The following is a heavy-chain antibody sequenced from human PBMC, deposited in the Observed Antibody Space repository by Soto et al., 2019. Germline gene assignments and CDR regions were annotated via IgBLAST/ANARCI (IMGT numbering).Heavy chain of an antibody. CDR1: GETFRRDV. Sequence: SVKVSCKAPGETFRRDVISWVRQAPGQGLEWLGGITPMSGTTDYAQKFQGRVTISADKSTGTAYFELSSLTSDDTGVYYCARGVSMAGRPGFFHHWGQGSLVTVSS. D-gene: IGHD6-6*01. CDR3: ARGVSMAGRPGFFHH. J-gene: IGHJ1*01. V-gene: IGHV1-69*06. CDR2: ITPMSGTT.